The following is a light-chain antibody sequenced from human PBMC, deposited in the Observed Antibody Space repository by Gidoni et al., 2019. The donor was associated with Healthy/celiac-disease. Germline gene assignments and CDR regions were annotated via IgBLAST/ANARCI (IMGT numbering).Light chain of an antibody. CDR3: QQYNNWPRT. V-gene: IGKV3-15*01. CDR2: GAS. J-gene: IGKJ1*01. CDR1: QSVSSN. Sequence: EIVITQSPATLSVSPGERATLSCSASQSVSSNLAWYHQKPGQAPRLLIYGASTRATGIPARFSGSESGKEFTLTISRLQSEDFAVYYCQQYNNWPRTFGQGTKVEIK.